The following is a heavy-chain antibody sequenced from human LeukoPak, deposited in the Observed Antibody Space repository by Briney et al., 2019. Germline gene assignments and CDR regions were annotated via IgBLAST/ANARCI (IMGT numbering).Heavy chain of an antibody. CDR3: ARDFGDHRIDY. CDR1: GGSISSGGYS. J-gene: IGHJ4*02. D-gene: IGHD4-17*01. V-gene: IGHV4-30-2*01. CDR2: IYHSGST. Sequence: SQTLSLTCAVSGGSISSGGYSWSWIRQPPGKGLEWIGYIYHSGSTYYNPSLKSRVTISVDRSKNQFSLKLSSVTAADTAVYYCARDFGDHRIDYWGQGTLVTVSS.